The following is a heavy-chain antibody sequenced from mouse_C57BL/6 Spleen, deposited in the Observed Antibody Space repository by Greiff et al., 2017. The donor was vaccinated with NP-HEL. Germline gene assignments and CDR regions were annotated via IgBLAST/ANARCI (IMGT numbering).Heavy chain of an antibody. Sequence: QVQLQQPGAELVRPGSSVKLSCKASGYTFTSYWMHWVKQRPIQGLEWIGNIDPSDSETHSNQKFKDKATLTVDKSSSTAYMQLSSLTSEDSAVYYCARWVTTVVERGYYFDYWGKGTTLTVAS. CDR2: IDPSDSET. D-gene: IGHD1-1*01. V-gene: IGHV1-52*01. CDR3: ARWVTTVVERGYYFDY. CDR1: GYTFTSYW. J-gene: IGHJ2*01.